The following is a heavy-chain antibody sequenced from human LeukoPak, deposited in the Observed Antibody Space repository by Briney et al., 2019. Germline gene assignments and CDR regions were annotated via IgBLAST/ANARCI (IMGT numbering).Heavy chain of an antibody. CDR1: GGSISSRSYD. Sequence: PSQTLSLTWPVSGGSISSRSYDCGWIRQPPGNGLDWLGIIDYTETTHYNPSLKRPVTISVDTSKYQFSLKMSSGTAADTAVYYCAREPRTFLVGATTRDDALDIWGQGTMVTVSS. V-gene: IGHV4-39*07. D-gene: IGHD1-26*01. J-gene: IGHJ3*02. CDR3: AREPRTFLVGATTRDDALDI. CDR2: IDYTETT.